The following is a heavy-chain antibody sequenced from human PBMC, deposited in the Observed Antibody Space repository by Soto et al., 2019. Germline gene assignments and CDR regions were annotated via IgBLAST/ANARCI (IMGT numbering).Heavy chain of an antibody. V-gene: IGHV1-24*01. CDR2: FDPEDGET. CDR1: GYTLTELS. J-gene: IGHJ4*02. Sequence: ASVKVSCKVSGYTLTELSMHWVRQAPGKGLEWMGGFDPEDGETIYAQKFQGRVTMTEDTSTDTAYMELSSLRSEDTAVYYCATAFDGSSWYDYWGQGTLVTSPQ. CDR3: ATAFDGSSWYDY. D-gene: IGHD6-13*01.